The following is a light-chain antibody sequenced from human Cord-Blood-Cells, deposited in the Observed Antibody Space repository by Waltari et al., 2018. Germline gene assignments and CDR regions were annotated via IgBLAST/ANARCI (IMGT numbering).Light chain of an antibody. CDR3: QQRSNWPPSIT. Sequence: DIVLTQSPATLSLSPGERATLSCRASQSVSSYLAWYQQKPGQAPRLLIYDASNRATGIPARFSGSGSGTDFTLTISSLEPEDFAVYDCQQRSNWPPSITFGQGTRLEIK. J-gene: IGKJ5*01. CDR1: QSVSSY. V-gene: IGKV3-11*01. CDR2: DAS.